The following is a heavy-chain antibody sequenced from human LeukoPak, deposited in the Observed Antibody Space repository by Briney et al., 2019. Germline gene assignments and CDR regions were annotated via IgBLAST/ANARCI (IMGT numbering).Heavy chain of an antibody. CDR1: GAPISRFY. V-gene: IGHV4-4*09. CDR2: IYNGAPT. D-gene: IGHD6-19*01. Sequence: KPSETLSLICITSGAPISRFYWSWVRQPPGKGLEWIGNIYNGAPTFFNPSLKSRVTLSVDTSKTQFSLQLASVTAADTAVYYCVQTTGWPGFDYWGQGILVTVSS. J-gene: IGHJ4*02. CDR3: VQTTGWPGFDY.